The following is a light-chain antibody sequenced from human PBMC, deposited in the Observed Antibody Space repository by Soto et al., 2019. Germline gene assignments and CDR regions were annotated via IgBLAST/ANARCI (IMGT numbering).Light chain of an antibody. Sequence: DIQMTQSPSSLSASVGDKVTITCRASQNIGDHLNWYQQKPRKAPSLLIYAASILQSGVPSRFSGSGSGTDFTLTISSLQPEDFAIYYCQQSSKTAFTFGPGTTVDI. CDR3: QQSSKTAFT. CDR1: QNIGDH. V-gene: IGKV1-39*01. J-gene: IGKJ3*01. CDR2: AAS.